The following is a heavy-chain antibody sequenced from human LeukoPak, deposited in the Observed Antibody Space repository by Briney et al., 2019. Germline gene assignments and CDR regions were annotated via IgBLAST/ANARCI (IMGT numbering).Heavy chain of an antibody. D-gene: IGHD6-6*01. Sequence: SETLSLTCTVSGGSISSGYYWGWIRQPPGKGLEWIGTIYHSGNTYYNPSLASRVIILVDTSKNEFSLQLGSVTAADTAVYYCARGYSSSSSSLHYYYMDVWGRGATVTVSS. J-gene: IGHJ6*03. V-gene: IGHV4-38-2*02. CDR1: GGSISSGYY. CDR2: IYHSGNT. CDR3: ARGYSSSSSSLHYYYMDV.